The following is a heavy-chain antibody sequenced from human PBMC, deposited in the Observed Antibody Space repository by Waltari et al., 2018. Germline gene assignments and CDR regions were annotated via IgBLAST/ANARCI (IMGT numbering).Heavy chain of an antibody. Sequence: EVQLAESGGGLVQPGRSLRLSCTASGFNFGDYAMTWVRQVPGKGLEWVGFNRRKTYGGEPEYAASVKGRFTISRDDSKSVAYLQMNSLRTEDTALYYCTRADGMTDLDYWGQGALVTVSS. CDR1: GFNFGDYA. J-gene: IGHJ4*02. V-gene: IGHV3-49*04. CDR3: TRADGMTDLDY. CDR2: NRRKTYGGEP.